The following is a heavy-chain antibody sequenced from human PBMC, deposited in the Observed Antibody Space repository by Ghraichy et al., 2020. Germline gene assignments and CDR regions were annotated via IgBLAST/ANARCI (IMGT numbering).Heavy chain of an antibody. CDR3: ARLVAVTGTTDYFDY. Sequence: SETLSLTCTVSGDSISSDYWSWIRQPPGKGLEWIGYIYYSGRTNYNPSLKSRVTISVDTSKKQFSLKLSSVTAADTAVYYCARLVAVTGTTDYFDYLGQGTLVTVSS. V-gene: IGHV4-59*01. J-gene: IGHJ4*02. D-gene: IGHD6-19*01. CDR2: IYYSGRT. CDR1: GDSISSDY.